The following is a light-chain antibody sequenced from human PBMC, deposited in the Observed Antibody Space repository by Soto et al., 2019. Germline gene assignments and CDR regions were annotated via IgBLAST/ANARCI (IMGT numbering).Light chain of an antibody. CDR1: SSDVGGYNF. V-gene: IGLV2-8*01. CDR2: DVT. Sequence: QSVLTQPPSASGSPGQSVTISCTGASSDVGGYNFVSWYQQHPGKAPKLMIYDVTERPSGVPDRFSGSKSGNTASLTVSGLQAEDEADYYCTSYAGSSIPVVFGGGPKLTVL. J-gene: IGLJ2*01. CDR3: TSYAGSSIPVV.